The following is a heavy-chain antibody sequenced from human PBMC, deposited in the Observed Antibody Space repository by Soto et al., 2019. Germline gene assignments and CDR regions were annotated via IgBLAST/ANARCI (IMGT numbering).Heavy chain of an antibody. J-gene: IGHJ5*02. CDR1: GFTFSSYG. CDR3: ARDREVVVVAATEGGWFDP. D-gene: IGHD2-15*01. CDR2: IWYDGSNK. Sequence: QVQLVESGGGVVQPGRSLRLSCAASGFTFSSYGMHWVRQAPGKGLEWVAVIWYDGSNKYYADSVKSPFTISSDNYKNTLYLQRNSVRAEDTAVYYCARDREVVVVAATEGGWFDPWGQGTLVTVSS. V-gene: IGHV3-33*01.